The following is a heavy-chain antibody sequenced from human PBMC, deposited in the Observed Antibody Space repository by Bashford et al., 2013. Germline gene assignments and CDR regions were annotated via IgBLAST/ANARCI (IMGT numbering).Heavy chain of an antibody. Sequence: SETLSLTCTVSGGSMSTFFWNWIRQSPGKGLEWIGYIYYSGSTNYNPSLKSRVTISVDTSKNQFSLKLSSVTAADTAVYYCAREGWDYHWYFDYWGQGTLVTVSS. CDR2: IYYSGST. CDR1: GGSMSTFF. J-gene: IGHJ4*02. V-gene: IGHV4-59*01. CDR3: AREGWDYHWYFDY. D-gene: IGHD1-7*01.